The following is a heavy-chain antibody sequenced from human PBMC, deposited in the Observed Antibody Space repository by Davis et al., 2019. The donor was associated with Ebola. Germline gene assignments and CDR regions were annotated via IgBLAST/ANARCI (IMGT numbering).Heavy chain of an antibody. D-gene: IGHD6-19*01. J-gene: IGHJ4*02. CDR3: ARDVGGAAGTDY. Sequence: NVQGRVTMTTDTSTSTAYMELRSLRSGDTAVYYCARDVGGAAGTDYWGQGTLVTVSS. V-gene: IGHV1-18*01.